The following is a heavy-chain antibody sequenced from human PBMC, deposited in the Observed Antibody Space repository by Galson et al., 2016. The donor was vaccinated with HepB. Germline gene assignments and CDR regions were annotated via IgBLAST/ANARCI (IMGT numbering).Heavy chain of an antibody. CDR3: AKDLCPYVDTTMVNCDGMDV. D-gene: IGHD5-18*01. CDR1: GFTFSSYG. V-gene: IGHV3-30*18. J-gene: IGHJ6*02. Sequence: SLRLSCAASGFTFSSYGMHWVRQAPGKGLEWVAVISYDGSNKYYADSVKGRFTISRDNSKNTLYLQMNSLRAGDTAGYYCAKDLCPYVDTTMVNCDGMDVWGQGTTVTVSS. CDR2: ISYDGSNK.